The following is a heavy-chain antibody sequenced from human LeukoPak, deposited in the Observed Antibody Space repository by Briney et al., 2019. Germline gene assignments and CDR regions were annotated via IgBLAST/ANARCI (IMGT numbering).Heavy chain of an antibody. D-gene: IGHD3-10*01. Sequence: ASVKVSCKASGGTFSSYAISWVRQAPGQGLEWMGGIIPIFGTANYAQKFQGRVTITTDESTSTAYMELSSLRSEDKAVYYCARGGGYYYYMDVWGKGTTVTVSS. J-gene: IGHJ6*03. CDR2: IIPIFGTA. V-gene: IGHV1-69*05. CDR3: ARGGGYYYYMDV. CDR1: GGTFSSYA.